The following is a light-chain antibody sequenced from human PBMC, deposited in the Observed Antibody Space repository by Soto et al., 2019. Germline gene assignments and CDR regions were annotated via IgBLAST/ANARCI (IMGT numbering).Light chain of an antibody. CDR2: EAS. J-gene: IGKJ2*01. Sequence: DIQMTQSPSTLSASVGDRATITCRASQSISSWLAWYQHKPGKAPKLLIYEASSLESGVPSRFSGSGSGTEFTLTISSLQPDDFATYFCQQYHSYSPYTFGQGTKLEIK. CDR3: QQYHSYSPYT. V-gene: IGKV1-5*03. CDR1: QSISSW.